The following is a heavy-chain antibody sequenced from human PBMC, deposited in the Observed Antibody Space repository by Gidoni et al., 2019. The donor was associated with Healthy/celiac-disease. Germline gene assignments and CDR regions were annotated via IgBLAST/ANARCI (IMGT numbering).Heavy chain of an antibody. CDR3: ARNDRTSGSSDAFDI. V-gene: IGHV4-31*03. CDR2: IYYSGST. J-gene: IGHJ3*02. CDR1: GGSLSSGGYY. D-gene: IGHD3-10*01. Sequence: QVQLQESGPGLVKPSQPLSLTCTVSGGSLSSGGYYWSWIRQHPGKGLEWIGYIYYSGSTYSNPSLKSRVTISVDTSKNQFSLKLSSVTAADTAVYYCARNDRTSGSSDAFDIWGQGTMVTVSS.